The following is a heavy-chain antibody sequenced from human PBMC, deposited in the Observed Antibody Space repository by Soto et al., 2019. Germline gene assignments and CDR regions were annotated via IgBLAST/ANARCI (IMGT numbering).Heavy chain of an antibody. CDR3: ARGGLRLGELSSSYPNYFDY. CDR2: IYHSGST. J-gene: IGHJ4*02. Sequence: SETLSLTCAVSGGSISSGGYSWSWIRQPPGKGLEWIGYIYHSGSTYYNPSLKSRVTISVDRSKNQFSLKLSSVTAADTAVYYCARGGLRLGELSSSYPNYFDYWGQGTLVTVSS. D-gene: IGHD3-16*02. CDR1: GGSISSGGYS. V-gene: IGHV4-30-2*01.